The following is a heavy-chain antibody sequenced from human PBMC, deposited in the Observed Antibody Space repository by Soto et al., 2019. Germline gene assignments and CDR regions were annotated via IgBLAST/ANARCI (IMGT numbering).Heavy chain of an antibody. CDR3: AKSLNSSRTRTGYADY. V-gene: IGHV3-23*01. D-gene: IGHD2-2*01. Sequence: GGSLRLSCAASGFTFSSYAMSWVRQAPGKGLEWVSAISGSGGSTYYADSVKGRFTISRDNSKNTLYLQMNSLRAEDTAVYYWAKSLNSSRTRTGYADYWGQGTLVTVSS. CDR2: ISGSGGST. J-gene: IGHJ4*02. CDR1: GFTFSSYA.